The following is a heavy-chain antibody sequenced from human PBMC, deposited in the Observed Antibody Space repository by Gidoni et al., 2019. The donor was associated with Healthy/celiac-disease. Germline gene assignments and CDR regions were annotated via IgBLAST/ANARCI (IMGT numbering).Heavy chain of an antibody. V-gene: IGHV4-38-2*01. D-gene: IGHD2-21*02. CDR1: GYSISSGYY. J-gene: IGHJ5*02. Sequence: QVQLQESGPGLVKPSETLSLTCAVSGYSISSGYYWGWIRQPPGKGLEWIGSIYHSGSTYYNPSLKSRVTISVDTSKNQFSLKLSSVTAADTAVYYCARLGVVVTEFDPWGQGTLVTVSS. CDR2: IYHSGST. CDR3: ARLGVVVTEFDP.